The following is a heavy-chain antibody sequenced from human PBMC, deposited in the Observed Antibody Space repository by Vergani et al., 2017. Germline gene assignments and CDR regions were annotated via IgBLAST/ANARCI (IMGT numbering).Heavy chain of an antibody. Sequence: EVQLVESGGGLVQPGGSLRLSCAASGFTFSSYWMHWVRQAPGKGLVWVSRINSDGSSTSYADSVKGRFTISRDNAKNTLYLQMNSLRAEDTAVYYCARVVAGDFWSGYYVYFDYWGQGTLVTVSS. D-gene: IGHD3-3*01. CDR2: INSDGSST. V-gene: IGHV3-74*01. CDR1: GFTFSSYW. J-gene: IGHJ4*02. CDR3: ARVVAGDFWSGYYVYFDY.